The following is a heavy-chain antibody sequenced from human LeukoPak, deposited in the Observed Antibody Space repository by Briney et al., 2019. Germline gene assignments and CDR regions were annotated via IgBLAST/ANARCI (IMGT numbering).Heavy chain of an antibody. J-gene: IGHJ4*02. CDR3: ASELLVYSGSDYGFVSGYFDY. Sequence: SVKVSCKASGGTFISYTISWVRQAPGQGLEWMGRIIPILGIANYAQKFQGRVTITADKSTSTAYMELSSLRSEDTAVYYCASELLVYSGSDYGFVSGYFDYWGQGTLVTVSS. CDR1: GGTFISYT. CDR2: IIPILGIA. V-gene: IGHV1-69*02. D-gene: IGHD5-12*01.